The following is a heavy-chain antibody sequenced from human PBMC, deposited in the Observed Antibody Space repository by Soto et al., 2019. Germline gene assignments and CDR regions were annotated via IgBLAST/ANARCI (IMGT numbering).Heavy chain of an antibody. CDR1: GFTFSSYG. Sequence: AGGSLRLSCAASGFTFSSYGMHWVRQAPGKGLEWVAVIWYDGSNKYYADSVKGRFTISRDNAKNSLYLEMNSLRAEDTAVYYCARESEDLTSNFDYWGQGTLVTVS. V-gene: IGHV3-33*01. CDR2: IWYDGSNK. J-gene: IGHJ4*02. CDR3: ARESEDLTSNFDY.